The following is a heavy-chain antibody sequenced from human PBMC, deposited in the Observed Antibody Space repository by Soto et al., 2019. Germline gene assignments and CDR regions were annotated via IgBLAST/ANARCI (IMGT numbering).Heavy chain of an antibody. CDR2: IKQDGSEK. J-gene: IGHJ4*02. CDR3: ARDGELLWFWESNYFDY. D-gene: IGHD3-10*01. V-gene: IGHV3-7*01. Sequence: EVQLVESGGGLVQPGGSLRLSCAASGFTFSSYWMSWVRQAPGKGLEWVANIKQDGSEKYYVDSVKGRFTISRDNAKNSLYLQMNSLRAEDTAVYYCARDGELLWFWESNYFDYWGQGTLVTVSS. CDR1: GFTFSSYW.